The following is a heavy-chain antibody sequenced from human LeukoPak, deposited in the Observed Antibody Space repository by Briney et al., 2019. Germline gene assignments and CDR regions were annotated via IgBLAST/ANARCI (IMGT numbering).Heavy chain of an antibody. V-gene: IGHV3-30-3*01. CDR3: AGTPIAALDMGY. CDR1: GFTFSSYA. J-gene: IGHJ4*02. Sequence: GRSLRLSCAASGFTFSSYAMHWVRQAPGKGPEWVTVISHDGTTKYYADSVKGRFTISRDNAKNSLYLQMNSLRAEDTAVYYCAGTPIAALDMGYWGQGTLVTVFS. CDR2: ISHDGTTK. D-gene: IGHD6-13*01.